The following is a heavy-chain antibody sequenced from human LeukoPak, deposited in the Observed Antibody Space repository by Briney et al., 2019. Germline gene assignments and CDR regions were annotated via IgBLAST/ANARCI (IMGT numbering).Heavy chain of an antibody. CDR2: IYYSGST. J-gene: IGHJ4*02. Sequence: SETLSLTCTVSGGSISSYYWSWIRQPPGKGLEWIGYIYYSGSTNYNPSLKSRVTISVDTPKNQFSLKLSSVTAADTAVYYCARDYLSSGWFPHFDYWGQGTLVTVSS. V-gene: IGHV4-59*01. CDR3: ARDYLSSGWFPHFDY. D-gene: IGHD6-19*01. CDR1: GGSISSYY.